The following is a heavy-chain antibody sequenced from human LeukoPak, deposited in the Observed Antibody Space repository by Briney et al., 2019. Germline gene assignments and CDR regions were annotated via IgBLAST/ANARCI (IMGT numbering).Heavy chain of an antibody. Sequence: RASVKVSCKASGGTFSSYAITWVRQAPGQGLEWMGGIIPIFGTANYAQKFQGRVTITADESTSTAYMGLSSLRSEDTAVYYCAKWKYSNSGIDDYWGQGTLVTVSS. J-gene: IGHJ4*02. CDR3: AKWKYSNSGIDDY. CDR1: GGTFSSYA. V-gene: IGHV1-69*13. D-gene: IGHD6-6*01. CDR2: IIPIFGTA.